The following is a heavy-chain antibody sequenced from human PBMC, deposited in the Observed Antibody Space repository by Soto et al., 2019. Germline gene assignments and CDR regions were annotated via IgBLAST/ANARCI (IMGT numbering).Heavy chain of an antibody. V-gene: IGHV3-23*01. CDR3: AQDGWLDPPFDY. D-gene: IGHD6-19*01. J-gene: IGHJ4*02. CDR2: ISGSGGST. CDR1: GLTFSRYA. Sequence: EVQVLESGGGLVQPGGSLRLSCAASGLTFSRYAMSWVSQAPGKGLEWVAAISGSGGSTYYADSVKSRCTISRDNPKNTLYLQMNRLRAEDTAVYYCAQDGWLDPPFDYWGQGTLVTVSS.